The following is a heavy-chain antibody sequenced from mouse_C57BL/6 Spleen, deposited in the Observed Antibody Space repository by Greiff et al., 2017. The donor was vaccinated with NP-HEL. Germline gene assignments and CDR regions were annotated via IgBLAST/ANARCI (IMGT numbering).Heavy chain of an antibody. CDR3: ARSTTVVAPGAMDY. Sequence: VKLMESGPELVKPGASVKISCKASGYAFSSSWMNWVKQRPGKGLEWIGRIYPGDGDTNYNGKFKGKATLTADKSSSTAYMQLSSLTSEDSAVYFCARSTTVVAPGAMDYWGQGTSVTVSS. CDR2: IYPGDGDT. CDR1: GYAFSSSW. V-gene: IGHV1-82*01. J-gene: IGHJ4*01. D-gene: IGHD1-1*01.